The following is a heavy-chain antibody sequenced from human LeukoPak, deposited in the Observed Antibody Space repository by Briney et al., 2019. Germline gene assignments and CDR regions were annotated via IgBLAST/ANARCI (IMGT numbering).Heavy chain of an antibody. V-gene: IGHV1-8*01. CDR3: ASEKWVKREGVYYYYGITV. D-gene: IGHD1-26*01. CDR1: GYPFNTYD. J-gene: IGHJ6*02. CDR2: MNPNRGNT. Sequence: ASVKVSCKASGYPFNTYDINWVRQATGQGLEWMGWMNPNRGNTNCAQKFKGRVTMTRDTAMGTAYMELSSLTSEDTAVYYCASEKWVKREGVYYYYGITVWGQGTTVTVSS.